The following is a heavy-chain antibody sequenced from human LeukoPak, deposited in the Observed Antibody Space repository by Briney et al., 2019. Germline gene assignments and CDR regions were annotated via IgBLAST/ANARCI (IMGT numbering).Heavy chain of an antibody. Sequence: PGGSLRLSCAASGFNFRGSGMHWVRQAPGKGLEWVAVVAHDEKTIFYADSLKGRFTVSRDNSKNTVYLQMNSLRDEDTAVYYCAREKQSGGTPFDYWGQGSLVTVSS. CDR3: AREKQSGGTPFDY. CDR2: VAHDEKTI. J-gene: IGHJ4*02. D-gene: IGHD1-26*01. CDR1: GFNFRGSG. V-gene: IGHV3-30*12.